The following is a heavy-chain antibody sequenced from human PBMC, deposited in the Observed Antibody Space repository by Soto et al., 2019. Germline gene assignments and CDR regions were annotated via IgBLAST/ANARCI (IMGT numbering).Heavy chain of an antibody. CDR2: IKSKTDGETT. CDR3: ATDRHYYDSTGNFFAY. CDR1: GFSFSNTY. Sequence: EVQLVESGGGLVKPGGSLRLSCAASGFSFSNTYMNWVRQAPGMGLEWVGRIKSKTDGETTDYAAPVKGRFTISRDDSKTTLYLQMNSLQTEDAAVYYCATDRHYYDSTGNFFAYWGQGTLVTVSS. D-gene: IGHD3-22*01. V-gene: IGHV3-15*07. J-gene: IGHJ4*02.